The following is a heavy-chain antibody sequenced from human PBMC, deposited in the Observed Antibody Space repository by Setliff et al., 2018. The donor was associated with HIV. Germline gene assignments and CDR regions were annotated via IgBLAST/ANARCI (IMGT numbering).Heavy chain of an antibody. CDR1: GLTDTYNY. CDR3: ARRAYCSSTTCFDN. J-gene: IGHJ4*02. CDR2: IYAGGST. V-gene: IGHV3-53*01. Sequence: AGGSLRLSCAASGLTDTYNYMSWVRQAPGKGLEWVSVIYAGGSTYYADSVKGRFTISRDNSKNMLYLQMNSLRAEDTAVYYCARRAYCSSTTCFDNWGQGTLVTVSS. D-gene: IGHD2-2*01.